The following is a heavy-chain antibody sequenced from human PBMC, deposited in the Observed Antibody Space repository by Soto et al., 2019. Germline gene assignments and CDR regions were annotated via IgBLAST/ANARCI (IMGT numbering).Heavy chain of an antibody. CDR1: GRTFRIYA. D-gene: IGHD6-13*01. V-gene: IGHV1-69*13. J-gene: IGHJ4*02. CDR3: ARSEVAAAGT. CDR2: IIPIFGTA. Sequence: GCSVKVSCTASGRTFRIYAISWVRQAPGQGLEWMGGIIPIFGTADYAQKFQGRVTITADESTITAYMELSSLRSEDTAVYYGARSEVAAAGTWGQGTLVTVSS.